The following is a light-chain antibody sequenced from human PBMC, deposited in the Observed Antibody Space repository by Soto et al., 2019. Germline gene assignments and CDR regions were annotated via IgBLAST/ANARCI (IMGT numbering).Light chain of an antibody. CDR1: QSVSSSY. Sequence: EILLTQSPGTLSLSPGERATLSCRASQSVSSSYLAWYQQKPGQAPRLLIYGVSSRATGIPDRFSGSGSGTDFTLTISRLEPEDFAVYYCQQRFDWPRTFGQGTKVDIK. V-gene: IGKV3D-20*02. J-gene: IGKJ1*01. CDR2: GVS. CDR3: QQRFDWPRT.